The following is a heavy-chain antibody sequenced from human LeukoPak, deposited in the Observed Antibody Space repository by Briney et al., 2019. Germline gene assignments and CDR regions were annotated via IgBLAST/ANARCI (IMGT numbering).Heavy chain of an antibody. Sequence: GASVKVSCKASGYTFTSYGISWVRQAPGQGLEWMGGTIPIFGTANYAQKFQGRVTITADESTSTAYMELSSLRSEDTAVYYCARGRAIFGVVMGYYYYGMDVWGQGTTVTVSS. CDR3: ARGRAIFGVVMGYYYYGMDV. J-gene: IGHJ6*02. CDR1: GYTFTSYG. V-gene: IGHV1-69*13. CDR2: TIPIFGTA. D-gene: IGHD3-3*01.